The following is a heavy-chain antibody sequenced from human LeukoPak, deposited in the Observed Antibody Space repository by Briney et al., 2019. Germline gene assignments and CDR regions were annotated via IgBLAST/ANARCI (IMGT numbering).Heavy chain of an antibody. CDR1: GGSISSYY. Sequence: PSETLSLACTVSGGSISSYYWGWIRQPPGKGLEWIGYIHYSGSTNYNPSLKSRVTISVDTSKNQFSLKLTSVTAADTAVYYCARVEEGYGSGRRENYYYYYMDVWGKGTTVTISS. CDR2: IHYSGST. V-gene: IGHV4-59*01. CDR3: ARVEEGYGSGRRENYYYYYMDV. D-gene: IGHD3-10*01. J-gene: IGHJ6*03.